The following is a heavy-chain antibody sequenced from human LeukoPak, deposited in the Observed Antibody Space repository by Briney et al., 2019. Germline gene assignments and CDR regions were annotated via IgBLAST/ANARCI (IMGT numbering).Heavy chain of an antibody. D-gene: IGHD2-15*01. Sequence: SGGSLRLSCAASGFTFSSYAMHWVRQAPGKGLEWVAVISYDGSNKYYADSVKGRFTISRDNSKNTLYLQMNSLRAEDTAVYYCARNPGRYCSGGSCYGYFDYWGQGTLVTVSS. CDR1: GFTFSSYA. V-gene: IGHV3-30-3*01. CDR2: ISYDGSNK. J-gene: IGHJ4*02. CDR3: ARNPGRYCSGGSCYGYFDY.